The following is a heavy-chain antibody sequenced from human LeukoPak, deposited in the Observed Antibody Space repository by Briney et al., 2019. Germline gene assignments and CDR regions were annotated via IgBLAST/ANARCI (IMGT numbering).Heavy chain of an antibody. D-gene: IGHD6-6*01. J-gene: IGHJ4*02. Sequence: PSETLSLTCTVSGGSISSGGYYWSWIRQHPGKGLEWIGYIYYSGSTYYNPSLKSRVTISVDTSKNQFSLKLSSVTAADTAVYYCARGGSSSITARRDFDYWGQGTLVTVSS. V-gene: IGHV4-31*03. CDR1: GGSISSGGYY. CDR3: ARGGSSSITARRDFDY. CDR2: IYYSGST.